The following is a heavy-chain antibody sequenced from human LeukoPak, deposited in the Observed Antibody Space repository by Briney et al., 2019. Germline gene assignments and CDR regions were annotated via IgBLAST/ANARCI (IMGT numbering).Heavy chain of an antibody. V-gene: IGHV4-34*01. CDR3: ARGIDY. CDR2: INHSGST. J-gene: IGHJ4*02. CDR1: GFTVSINS. Sequence: GSLRLSCTVSGFTVSINSMSWIRQPPGKGLEWIGEINHSGSTNYNPSLKGRVTISVDTSKNQFSLKLSSVTAADTAVYYCARGIDYWGQGTLVTVSS.